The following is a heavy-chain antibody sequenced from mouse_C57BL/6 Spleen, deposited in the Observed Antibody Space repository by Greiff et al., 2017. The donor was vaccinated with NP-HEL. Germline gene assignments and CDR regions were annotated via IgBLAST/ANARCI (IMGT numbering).Heavy chain of an antibody. CDR1: GFTFSDYG. V-gene: IGHV5-17*01. J-gene: IGHJ4*01. CDR2: ISSGSSTI. D-gene: IGHD2-3*01. Sequence: EVKLVESGGGLVKPGGSLKLSCAASGFTFSDYGMHWVRQAPEKGLEWVAYISSGSSTIYYADTVKGRFTISRDNAKNTLFLQMTSLRSEDTAMYYCATDCYYNAMDYWGQGTSVTVSS. CDR3: ATDCYYNAMDY.